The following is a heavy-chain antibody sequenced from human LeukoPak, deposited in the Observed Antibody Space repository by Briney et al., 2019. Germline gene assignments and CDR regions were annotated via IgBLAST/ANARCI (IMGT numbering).Heavy chain of an antibody. CDR2: IRSKAYGGTT. CDR3: TRTTGHSGYDLFDY. V-gene: IGHV3-49*04. J-gene: IGHJ4*02. CDR1: GFTFGDYA. Sequence: GGSLRLSCTASGFTFGDYAMSWVRQAPGKGLEWVGFIRSKAYGGTTEYAASVKGRFTISRDDSKSIAYLQMNSLKTEDTAVYYCTRTTGHSGYDLFDYWGQGTLVTVSS. D-gene: IGHD5-12*01.